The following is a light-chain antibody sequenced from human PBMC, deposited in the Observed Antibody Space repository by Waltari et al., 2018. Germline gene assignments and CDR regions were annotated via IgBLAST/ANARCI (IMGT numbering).Light chain of an antibody. CDR2: RDS. CDR1: NIGRKN. CDR3: QVWDSSTEL. V-gene: IGLV3-9*01. J-gene: IGLJ2*01. Sequence: SYELTQPLSVSVALGQTARITCGGNNIGRKNVHWYQQKPGQAPVLVIYRDSNRPSGIPERFSGSNSGNTATLTISRAQAGDEADFYCQVWDSSTELFGGGTKLTVL.